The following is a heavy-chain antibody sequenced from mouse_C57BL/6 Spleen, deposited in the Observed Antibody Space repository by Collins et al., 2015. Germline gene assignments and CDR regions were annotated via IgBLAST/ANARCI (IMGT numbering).Heavy chain of an antibody. CDR1: GFNIKDDY. J-gene: IGHJ1*03. CDR2: IDPENGDT. Sequence: EVQLLQSGAELVRPGASVKLSCTPSGFNIKDDYMHWVNQRPEQGLEWIGWIDPENGDTEYASKFQGKAAITTDTSSNTAYLQLSSLTSEDTAVYYCTSYYVWGTGTTVTVPS. D-gene: IGHD1-1*01. CDR3: TSYYV. V-gene: IGHV14-4*01.